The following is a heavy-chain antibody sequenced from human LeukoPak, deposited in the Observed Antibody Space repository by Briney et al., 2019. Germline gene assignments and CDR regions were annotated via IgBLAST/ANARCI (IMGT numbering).Heavy chain of an antibody. V-gene: IGHV3-23*01. Sequence: GGSLRLSCAASGFTFSSYAMSWVRQAPGKGLEWVSAISGSGGSTYYADSVKGRFTISRDNSKNTLYLQMNSLRAEDTAVYYCAERDLRGYYDSSGYYPNWYFDLWGRGTLVTVSS. CDR3: AERDLRGYYDSSGYYPNWYFDL. J-gene: IGHJ2*01. D-gene: IGHD3-22*01. CDR2: ISGSGGST. CDR1: GFTFSSYA.